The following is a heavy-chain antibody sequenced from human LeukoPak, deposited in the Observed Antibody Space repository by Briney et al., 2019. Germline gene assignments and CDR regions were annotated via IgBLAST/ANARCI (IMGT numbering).Heavy chain of an antibody. V-gene: IGHV3-7*04. CDR3: ARGMGEI. CDR2: IKQDGSEK. J-gene: IGHJ3*02. Sequence: GGSLGLSCAASGFTFSYYWMTWVRQAPGKGLEWVANIKQDGSEKYYVDSVKGRFTISRDNGKNSLYLQMNSLRAEDTAVYYCARGMGEIWGQGTMVTVSS. CDR1: GFTFSYYW.